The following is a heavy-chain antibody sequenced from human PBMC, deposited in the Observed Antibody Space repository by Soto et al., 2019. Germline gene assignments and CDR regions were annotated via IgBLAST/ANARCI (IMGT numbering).Heavy chain of an antibody. J-gene: IGHJ5*02. CDR1: GFTFSSYG. CDR2: IWYDGSNK. Sequence: GGSLRLSCAASGFTFSSYGMHWVRQAPGKGLEWVAVIWYDGSNKYYADSVKGRFTISRDNSKNTLYLQMNSLRAEDTAVYYCARDSQRPLYNWFDPWGQGTLVTVSS. V-gene: IGHV3-33*01. CDR3: ARDSQRPLYNWFDP. D-gene: IGHD6-25*01.